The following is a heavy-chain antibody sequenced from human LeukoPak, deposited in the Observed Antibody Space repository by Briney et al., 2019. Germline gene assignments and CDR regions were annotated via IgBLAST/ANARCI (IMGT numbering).Heavy chain of an antibody. Sequence: HPGGSLRLSCAASGFTFSSYEMNWVRQAPGKGLEWVSYISSSGSTIYYADSVKGRFTISRDNAKNSLYLQMNSLRAEDTAVYYCARGGPAAGRFDHWGQGTLVTVSS. J-gene: IGHJ4*02. V-gene: IGHV3-48*03. CDR3: ARGGPAAGRFDH. CDR2: ISSSGSTI. D-gene: IGHD6-13*01. CDR1: GFTFSSYE.